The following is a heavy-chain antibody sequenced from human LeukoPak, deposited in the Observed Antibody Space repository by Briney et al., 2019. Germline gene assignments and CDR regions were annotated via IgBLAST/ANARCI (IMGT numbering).Heavy chain of an antibody. Sequence: GGSLRLSCAASGFTFDDYAMHWVRQAPGKGLEWVSGISWNSGSIGYADSVKGRFTISRDNAKNSLYLQMNSLRAEDTALYYCAKSRRRTFGGAHDAFDIWGQGTMVTVSS. CDR3: AKSRRRTFGGAHDAFDI. V-gene: IGHV3-9*01. CDR1: GFTFDDYA. D-gene: IGHD3-16*01. J-gene: IGHJ3*02. CDR2: ISWNSGSI.